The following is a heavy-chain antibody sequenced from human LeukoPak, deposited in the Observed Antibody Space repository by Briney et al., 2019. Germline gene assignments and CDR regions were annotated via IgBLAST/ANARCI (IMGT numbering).Heavy chain of an antibody. V-gene: IGHV4-59*08. J-gene: IGHJ3*02. D-gene: IGHD5-24*01. CDR3: ASTSNYAFNI. Sequence: SETLSLTRTVSGGSISTFCWSWIRQRPGKGLEWIGYIYYSGSTNSNPSLKSRVTISVDTSKNQFSLKVRSVTAADTAVYYCASTSNYAFNIWGQGTMVTVSS. CDR1: GGSISTFC. CDR2: IYYSGST.